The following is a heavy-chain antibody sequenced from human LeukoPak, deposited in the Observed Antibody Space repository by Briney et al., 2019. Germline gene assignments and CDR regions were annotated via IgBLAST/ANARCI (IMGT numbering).Heavy chain of an antibody. D-gene: IGHD2-15*01. V-gene: IGHV3-74*01. CDR1: GFTFSSYW. J-gene: IGHJ5*02. Sequence: GGSLRLSCAASGFTFSSYWMHWVRHAPGKGPVWVSRINNDGSGTTYADSVKGRFTISRDDAKNTLHLQMNSLRAEDTAVYYCVRGGESTWSWGQGTLVTVSS. CDR3: VRGGESTWS. CDR2: INNDGSGT.